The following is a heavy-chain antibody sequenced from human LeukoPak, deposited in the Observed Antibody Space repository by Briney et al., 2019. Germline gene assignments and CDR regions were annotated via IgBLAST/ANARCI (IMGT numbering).Heavy chain of an antibody. CDR3: ARRTAVAGIDY. D-gene: IGHD6-19*01. Sequence: SETLSLTXAVSGYSISSGYYWGWIRPPPGKGLEGIGSIYHSGSTYYNPSLKSRVTISVDTSKNQFSLKLSSVTAADTAVYYCARRTAVAGIDYWGQGTLVTVSS. CDR1: GYSISSGYY. CDR2: IYHSGST. V-gene: IGHV4-38-2*01. J-gene: IGHJ4*02.